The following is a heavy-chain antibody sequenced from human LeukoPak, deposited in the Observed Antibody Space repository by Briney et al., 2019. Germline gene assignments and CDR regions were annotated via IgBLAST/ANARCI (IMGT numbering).Heavy chain of an antibody. CDR1: GYTFTSYY. CDR3: ARVARGVAAAGPLFDY. J-gene: IGHJ4*02. D-gene: IGHD6-13*01. Sequence: ASVKVSCKASGYTFTSYYMHWVRQAPGQGLEWMGIINPSGGSTSYEQKFQGRVTMTRDTSTSTVYMELSSLRSEDTAVYYCARVARGVAAAGPLFDYWGQGTLVTVSS. CDR2: INPSGGST. V-gene: IGHV1-46*01.